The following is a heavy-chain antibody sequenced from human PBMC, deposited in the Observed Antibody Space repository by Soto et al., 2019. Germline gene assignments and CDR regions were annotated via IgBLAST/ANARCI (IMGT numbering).Heavy chain of an antibody. V-gene: IGHV5-51*01. CDR2: IYPGDSDT. Sequence: PGESLKISCKGSGYSFTSYWIGWVRQMPGKGLEWMGIIYPGDSDTRYSPSFQGQVTISADKSISTAYLQWSSLKASDTAMYYCARRGRFLEWLFEGAFDIWGQGTMVTVSS. CDR3: ARRGRFLEWLFEGAFDI. D-gene: IGHD3-3*01. J-gene: IGHJ3*02. CDR1: GYSFTSYW.